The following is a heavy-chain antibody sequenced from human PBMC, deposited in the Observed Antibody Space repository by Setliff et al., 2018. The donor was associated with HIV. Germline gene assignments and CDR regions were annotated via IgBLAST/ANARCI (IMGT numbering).Heavy chain of an antibody. J-gene: IGHJ4*02. D-gene: IGHD2-15*01. CDR3: ARSVPRYCSGGSCYPPLFDY. V-gene: IGHV4-39*01. CDR2: IYYSGST. Sequence: SETLSLTCTVSGGSISSSSYYWGWIRQPPGKGLEWIGSIYYSGSTYYNPSLTSRVTISVDTSKNQFSLKLSSVTAADTAVYYCARSVPRYCSGGSCYPPLFDYWGQGTLVTVSS. CDR1: GGSISSSSYY.